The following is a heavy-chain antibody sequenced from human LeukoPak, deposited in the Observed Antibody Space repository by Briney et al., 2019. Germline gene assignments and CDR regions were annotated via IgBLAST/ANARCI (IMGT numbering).Heavy chain of an antibody. CDR3: ARDSRYCSGGSCYFYVFDY. Sequence: ASVKVSCKTSGYTFTSYALSWVRQAPGQGLEWMGWISVYSGNTNYAQEFQGRVTMTTDTSTSTAYMDLRSLRSDDTAVYYCARDSRYCSGGSCYFYVFDYWGQGTLVTVSS. V-gene: IGHV1-18*04. J-gene: IGHJ4*02. CDR2: ISVYSGNT. D-gene: IGHD2-15*01. CDR1: GYTFTSYA.